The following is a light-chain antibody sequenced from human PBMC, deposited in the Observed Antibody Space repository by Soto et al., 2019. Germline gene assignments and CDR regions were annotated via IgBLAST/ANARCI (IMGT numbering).Light chain of an antibody. J-gene: IGKJ4*01. Sequence: EIVLTQSPGTLSLSPGERATLSCRASQSVSSSYLAWYHQSPGQAPRLLIHGASNRATGLPDRFSGSGSGTDFTLTISRLEPEDFAVYYCQQYGSSPRLTFGGGTKVDIK. CDR1: QSVSSSY. V-gene: IGKV3-20*01. CDR2: GAS. CDR3: QQYGSSPRLT.